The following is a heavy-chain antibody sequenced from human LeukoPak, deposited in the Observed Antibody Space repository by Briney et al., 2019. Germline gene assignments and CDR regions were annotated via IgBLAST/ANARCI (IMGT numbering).Heavy chain of an antibody. J-gene: IGHJ4*02. V-gene: IGHV3-23*01. CDR3: AKGSYYDSSGSFYFDY. Sequence: GGSLRLSCAASGLTFSSYAMSWVRQAPGKGLEWVSGISGSGDNTYYADSVKGRFTISRDNSRNTLYVQVNSLGTEDTAAYYCAKGSYYDSSGSFYFDYWGQGTLVTVSS. CDR2: ISGSGDNT. CDR1: GLTFSSYA. D-gene: IGHD3-22*01.